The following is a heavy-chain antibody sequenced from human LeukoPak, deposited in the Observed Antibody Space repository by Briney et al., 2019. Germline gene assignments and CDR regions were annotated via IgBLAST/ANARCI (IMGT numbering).Heavy chain of an antibody. V-gene: IGHV4-59*03. CDR2: IYYSGST. CDR3: ARLKCISTTCPSRYVMDV. J-gene: IGHJ6*02. D-gene: IGHD2-2*01. Sequence: SETLSLTCSVSGGSISAYYWSWIRQPPGKGLEYIGYIYYSGSTNYNPSLKSRVTISVDTSKDQFSRNLTSVTAADTAVYYCARLKCISTTCPSRYVMDVWGQGTTVTVSS. CDR1: GGSISAYY.